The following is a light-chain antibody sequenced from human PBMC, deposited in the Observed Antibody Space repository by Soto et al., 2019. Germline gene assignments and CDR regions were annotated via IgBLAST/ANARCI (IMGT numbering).Light chain of an antibody. CDR1: GSDIGTYNL. V-gene: IGLV2-14*02. Sequence: QSALTQPASVSGSPGQSITISCTGTGSDIGTYNLVSWYQQHPGGVPKLIIYVATQRPSGVPDRFSGSKSGNTASLTVSGLQAEDEADYYCSSYVDSFSVIFGGGTKVTVL. CDR2: VAT. CDR3: SSYVDSFSVI. J-gene: IGLJ2*01.